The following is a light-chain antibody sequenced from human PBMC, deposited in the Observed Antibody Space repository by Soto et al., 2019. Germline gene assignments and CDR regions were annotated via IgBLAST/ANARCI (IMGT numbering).Light chain of an antibody. CDR3: QQSYSTPWT. Sequence: IHMTQSPSSRSPSVGDRVNITCRAGQYIGRYLNWYQQKPGKAPKLLIYAASSLQSGVPSRFSGIGSGTDFILTISSLKAEDFATYDCQQSYSTPWTFGQGTKVDIK. J-gene: IGKJ1*01. CDR1: QYIGRY. V-gene: IGKV1-39*01. CDR2: AAS.